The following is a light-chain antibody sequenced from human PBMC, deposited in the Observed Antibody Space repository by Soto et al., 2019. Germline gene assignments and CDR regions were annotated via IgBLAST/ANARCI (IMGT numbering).Light chain of an antibody. CDR1: QGINNF. V-gene: IGKV1-27*01. J-gene: IGKJ4*01. CDR2: AAA. Sequence: DIQMTQSPSSLSASVGDRVTITCRARQGINNFVAWYQQKPGEVPKLLIYAAATLQSGVPSRFSGSGFGTDFVLTISSLEPDDVATYYCQKYDSVPLTFGGGTRVEIK. CDR3: QKYDSVPLT.